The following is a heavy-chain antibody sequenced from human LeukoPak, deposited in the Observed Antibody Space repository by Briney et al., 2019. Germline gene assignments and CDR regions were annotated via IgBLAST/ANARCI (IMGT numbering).Heavy chain of an antibody. CDR3: ARDLRLSPQGEDYFDY. V-gene: IGHV4-59*01. J-gene: IGHJ4*02. D-gene: IGHD3-16*01. CDR2: IYYSGST. Sequence: PSETLSLTCTVSGGSISSYYWSWIRQSPGKGLEWIGFIYYSGSTTYNPSLKSRVTISVDTSKNQFSLKLSPVTAADTAVYCCARDLRLSPQGEDYFDYWGQGTLVTVSS. CDR1: GGSISSYY.